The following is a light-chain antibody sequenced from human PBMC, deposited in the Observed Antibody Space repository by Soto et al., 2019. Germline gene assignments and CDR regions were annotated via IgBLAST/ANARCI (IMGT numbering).Light chain of an antibody. J-gene: IGKJ1*01. CDR1: QSVSSSY. CDR3: QQYGSSSWT. Sequence: EIVLTQSPGTLSLSPGERATLSCRASQSVSSSYLALYQQKPGQAPRRLIYGASSRSPGIPDRFSGSGSGTDFTLTISRLEPEDFAVYYCQQYGSSSWTFGQGTKVEIK. CDR2: GAS. V-gene: IGKV3-20*01.